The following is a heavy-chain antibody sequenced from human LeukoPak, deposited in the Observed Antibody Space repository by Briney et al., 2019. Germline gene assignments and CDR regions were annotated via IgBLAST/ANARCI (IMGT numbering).Heavy chain of an antibody. V-gene: IGHV4-34*01. CDR2: INHSGST. D-gene: IGHD6-13*01. CDR1: GGSFSGYY. J-gene: IGHJ5*02. Sequence: ASETLSLTCAVYGGSFSGYYWSWIRQPPGKGLEWIGEINHSGSTNYNPSLKSRVTISVDTSKNQFSLKLSSVTAADTAVYYCAVAAAGIPWGQGTLVTVCS. CDR3: AVAAAGIP.